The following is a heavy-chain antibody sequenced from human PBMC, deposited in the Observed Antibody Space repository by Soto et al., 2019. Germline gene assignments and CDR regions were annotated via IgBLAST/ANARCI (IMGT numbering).Heavy chain of an antibody. CDR2: MNPNSGNT. D-gene: IGHD1-1*01. CDR3: VRMASSGTLNWFDP. CDR1: ESTFMNCD. V-gene: IGHV1-8*01. J-gene: IGHJ5*02. Sequence: ASVKVSCKASESTFMNCDISWVRQATGQGLEWMGWMNPNSGNTGYALKFQGRVSMTRNTSIYTVYLELSSLASDDTAVYYCVRMASSGTLNWFDPWGQGTLVTVSS.